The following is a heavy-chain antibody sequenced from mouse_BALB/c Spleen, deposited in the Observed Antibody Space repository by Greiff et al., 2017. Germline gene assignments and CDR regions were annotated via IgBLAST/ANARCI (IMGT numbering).Heavy chain of an antibody. CDR1: GFTFSSYA. J-gene: IGHJ4*01. CDR2: ISSGGSYT. V-gene: IGHV5-9-4*01. Sequence: EVQLVESGGGLVKPGGSLKLSCAASGFTFSSYAMSWVRQSPEKRLEWVAEISSGGSYTYYPDTVTGRFTISRDNAKNTLYLEMSSLRSEDTAMYYCARGLWLRRRYAMDYWGQGTSVTVSS. D-gene: IGHD2-2*01. CDR3: ARGLWLRRRYAMDY.